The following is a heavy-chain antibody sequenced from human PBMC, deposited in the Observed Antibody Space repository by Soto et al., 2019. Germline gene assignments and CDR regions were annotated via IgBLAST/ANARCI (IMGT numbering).Heavy chain of an antibody. CDR3: ARAGGYGDWVLAY. D-gene: IGHD4-17*01. Sequence: TLSRSCTVCGGSVSKYYWSWIRQPPGKGLDFIGYVFYTGTTNYNPSLRSRVTISVDTSKNQFSLRLTSVTAADTAVYYCARAGGYGDWVLAYWGQGTLVTGS. CDR2: VFYTGTT. CDR1: GGSVSKYY. V-gene: IGHV4-59*02. J-gene: IGHJ4*02.